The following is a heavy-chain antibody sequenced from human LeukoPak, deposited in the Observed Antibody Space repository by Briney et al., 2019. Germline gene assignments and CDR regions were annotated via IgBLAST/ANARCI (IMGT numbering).Heavy chain of an antibody. CDR2: ISGSGGST. D-gene: IGHD1-26*01. CDR3: ANQWELPTYYFDY. J-gene: IGHJ4*02. V-gene: IGHV3-23*01. Sequence: PGGSLRLSCAAPGFTFSSYAMSWVRQAPGKGLEWVSAISGSGGSTYYADSVKGRFTISRDNSKNTLYLQMNSLRAEDTAVYYCANQWELPTYYFDYWGQGTLVTVSS. CDR1: GFTFSSYA.